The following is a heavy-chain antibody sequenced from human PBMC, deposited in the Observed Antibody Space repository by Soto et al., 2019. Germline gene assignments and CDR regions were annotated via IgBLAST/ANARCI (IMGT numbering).Heavy chain of an antibody. V-gene: IGHV5-51*01. CDR1: GYSFTTYW. CDR2: IYPSDSDT. Sequence: VESLKISCKASGYSFTTYWIGWVRQMPGKGLEWMGIIYPSDSDTRYSPSFQGQVTISADKSISTAYLQWSSLKASDTAMYYCARHSSWRTSVYHYWGQGTLVTVSS. D-gene: IGHD6-6*01. J-gene: IGHJ4*02. CDR3: ARHSSWRTSVYHY.